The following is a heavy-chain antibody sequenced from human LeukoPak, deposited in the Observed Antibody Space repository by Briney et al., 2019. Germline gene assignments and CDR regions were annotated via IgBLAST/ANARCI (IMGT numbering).Heavy chain of an antibody. CDR2: IVVGSGDT. D-gene: IGHD5-18*01. V-gene: IGHV1-58*02. CDR3: AAGRYSYRAGPLADY. Sequence: GTSVKVSCKASGFTFTSSAMQWVRQARGQRLEWIGWIVVGSGDTNYAQKFQERVTITRDMSTSTACMELSSLRSEDTAVYYCAAGRYSYRAGPLADYWGQGTLVTVSS. CDR1: GFTFTSSA. J-gene: IGHJ4*02.